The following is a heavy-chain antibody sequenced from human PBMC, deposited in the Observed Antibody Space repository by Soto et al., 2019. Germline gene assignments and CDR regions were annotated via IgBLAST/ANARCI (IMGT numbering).Heavy chain of an antibody. CDR2: INPNSGGA. D-gene: IGHD2-21*02. Sequence: ASVKVSCKASGYTFTGYYMHWVRQAPGQGLEWMGWINPNSGGANYAQKFQGRVTMTRDTSISTAYMELSRLRSDDTAVYYCARAFGGDWNSSFDYWGQGTLVTVSS. CDR3: ARAFGGDWNSSFDY. V-gene: IGHV1-2*02. CDR1: GYTFTGYY. J-gene: IGHJ4*02.